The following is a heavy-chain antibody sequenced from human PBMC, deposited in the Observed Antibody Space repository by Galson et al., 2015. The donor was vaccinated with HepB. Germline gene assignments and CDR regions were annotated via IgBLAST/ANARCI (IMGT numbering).Heavy chain of an antibody. J-gene: IGHJ4*02. Sequence: SLRLSCAASGYTFSSHGMCWVRQAPGKGLEWVAGIQFDGSKEYYAGTVKGRFSISRYESNNILYLQMNRLSGEDTAVYHCSRDLSYGGYSDWGPGTLVTASS. D-gene: IGHD4-23*01. CDR2: IQFDGSKE. CDR1: GYTFSSHG. CDR3: SRDLSYGGYSD. V-gene: IGHV3-33*07.